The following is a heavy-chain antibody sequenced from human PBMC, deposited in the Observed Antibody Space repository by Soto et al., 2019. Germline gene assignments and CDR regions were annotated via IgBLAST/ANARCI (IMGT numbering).Heavy chain of an antibody. D-gene: IGHD4-17*01. J-gene: IGHJ3*01. CDR3: AGDSTDGDFVDAFDV. CDR2: IYSGGTT. Sequence: ELQLVESGGGLVQPGGSLRLSCAASGFSVSINYVNWVRQAPGKGLEWVSVIYSGGTTHYADSVKGRFTISRDTSKNTLYLQMNSLRVEDTAVYYCAGDSTDGDFVDAFDVWGQGTMVNVSS. CDR1: GFSVSINY. V-gene: IGHV3-66*01.